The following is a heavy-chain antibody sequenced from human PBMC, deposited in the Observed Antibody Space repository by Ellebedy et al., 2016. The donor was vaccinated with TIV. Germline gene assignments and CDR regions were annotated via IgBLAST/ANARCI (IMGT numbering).Heavy chain of an antibody. Sequence: SLKISCAASGFTFEDYAMHWVRHAPGKGLEWVSGISYNSDKIVYADSVKGRFTISRDNAKNSLALQMNSLRIEDTAFYFCAKDKRPNRHAPGTAWVDNYLDPWGQGSLVTVAS. CDR2: ISYNSDKI. J-gene: IGHJ5*02. CDR3: AKDKRPNRHAPGTAWVDNYLDP. CDR1: GFTFEDYA. V-gene: IGHV3-9*01. D-gene: IGHD6-13*01.